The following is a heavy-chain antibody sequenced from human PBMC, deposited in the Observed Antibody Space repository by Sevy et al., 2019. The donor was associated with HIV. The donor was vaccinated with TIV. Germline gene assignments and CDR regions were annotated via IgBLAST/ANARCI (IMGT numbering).Heavy chain of an antibody. CDR1: GFTFAKYS. Sequence: GGSLRLSCAASGFTFAKYSMSWVRQAPGKGLEWVSTFSFGCGRINYAHSVKGRFTISRDDSKNKLFLQMNSLRAEDTATYFCAREGCTQPHDYWGQGTLVTVSS. D-gene: IGHD2-8*01. V-gene: IGHV3-23*01. CDR3: AREGCTQPHDY. J-gene: IGHJ4*02. CDR2: FSFGCGRI.